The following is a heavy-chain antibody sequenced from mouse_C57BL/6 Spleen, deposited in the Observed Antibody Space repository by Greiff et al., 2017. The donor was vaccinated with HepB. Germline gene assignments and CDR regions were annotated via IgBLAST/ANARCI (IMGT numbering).Heavy chain of an antibody. CDR1: GFSLTSYA. Sequence: VQLQQSGPGLVAPSQSLSITCTVSGFSLTSYAISWVRQPPGKGLEWLGVIWTGGGTNYNSALKSRLSISKDNSKSQVFLKMNSLQTDDTARYYCARKAYGNYDYYAMDYWGQGTSVTVSS. CDR3: ARKAYGNYDYYAMDY. V-gene: IGHV2-9-1*01. J-gene: IGHJ4*01. D-gene: IGHD2-1*01. CDR2: IWTGGGT.